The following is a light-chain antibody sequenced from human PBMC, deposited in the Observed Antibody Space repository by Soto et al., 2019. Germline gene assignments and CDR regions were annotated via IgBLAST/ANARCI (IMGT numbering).Light chain of an antibody. CDR1: SGHSSYI. V-gene: IGLV4-60*03. Sequence: QLVLTQSSSAAASLGSSVKLTCTLSSGHSSYIIAWHQQQPGKAPRYLMKLEGRGSYNKGSGVPDRFSGSSSGADRYLTISNLQSEDEADYYCETWDSNTRAFGGGTKLTVL. CDR2: LEGRGSY. CDR3: ETWDSNTRA. J-gene: IGLJ2*01.